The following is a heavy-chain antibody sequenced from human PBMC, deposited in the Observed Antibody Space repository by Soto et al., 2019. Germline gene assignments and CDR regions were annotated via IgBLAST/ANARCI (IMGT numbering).Heavy chain of an antibody. V-gene: IGHV3-33*08. D-gene: IGHD3-22*01. CDR1: GFTFSSYG. Sequence: GGSLRLSCAASGFTFSSYGMHWVRQAPGKGLEWVAVIWYDGSNKYYADSVKGRFTISRDNSKNTLYLQMNSLRAEDTAVYYCARDKGYYDSSGYYYFDYCGQGTLVTVSS. CDR2: IWYDGSNK. CDR3: ARDKGYYDSSGYYYFDY. J-gene: IGHJ4*02.